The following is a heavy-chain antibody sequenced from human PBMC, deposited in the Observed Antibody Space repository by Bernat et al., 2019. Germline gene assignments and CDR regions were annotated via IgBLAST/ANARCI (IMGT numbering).Heavy chain of an antibody. Sequence: EVQLVESGGGLVQPGGSLRLSCAASGFTFSNNWMHWVRQAPGKGPVWVSRINGDGDTSAYADSVKGRFTISRDNTKNTLYLQMNSLRAEDTAVYYCASRYCALTNCYDYWGQGTLVTVSS. CDR2: INGDGDTS. V-gene: IGHV3-74*01. D-gene: IGHD2-21*01. J-gene: IGHJ4*02. CDR1: GFTFSNNW. CDR3: ASRYCALTNCYDY.